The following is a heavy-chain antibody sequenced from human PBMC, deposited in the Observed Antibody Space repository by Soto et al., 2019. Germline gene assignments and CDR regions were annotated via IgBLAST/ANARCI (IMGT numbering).Heavy chain of an antibody. V-gene: IGHV1-69*13. CDR2: IIPIFGTA. CDR3: ARDRVVPAATAAEGGPSYYCYGMDV. CDR1: GGTFSSYA. D-gene: IGHD2-2*01. Sequence: SVKVSCKASGGTFSSYAISWVRPAPGQGLELMGVIIPIFGTANYAQKFQGRVTITADESTSTAYMELSSLRSEDTAVYYCARDRVVPAATAAEGGPSYYCYGMDVWGQGTTVTVSS. J-gene: IGHJ6*02.